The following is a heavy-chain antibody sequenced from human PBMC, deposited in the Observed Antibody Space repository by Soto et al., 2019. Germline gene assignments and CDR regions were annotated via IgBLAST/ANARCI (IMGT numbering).Heavy chain of an antibody. CDR3: AKWKYYDSSGYYQNFDY. D-gene: IGHD3-22*01. V-gene: IGHV3-23*01. J-gene: IGHJ4*02. CDR1: GFTFSSYA. Sequence: GGSRRLSCAASGFTFSSYAMSWVRQAPGKGLEWVSAISGSGGSTYYADSVKGRFTISRDNSKNTLYLQMNSLRAEDTAVYYCAKWKYYDSSGYYQNFDYWGQGTLVTVSS. CDR2: ISGSGGST.